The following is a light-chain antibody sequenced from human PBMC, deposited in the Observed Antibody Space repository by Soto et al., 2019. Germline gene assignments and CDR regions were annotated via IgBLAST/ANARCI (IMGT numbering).Light chain of an antibody. J-gene: IGKJ1*01. CDR3: QQYKDWPPWT. CDR1: QSVSSN. Sequence: EIVMTQSPATLSVSPGETATLSCRASQSVSSNLAWYQQKPGRAPRLLIFGASTRAPGNPARFSGSESGTKFPLTISSLQSEDSAVYYCQQYKDWPPWTFGQGTKVEIK. CDR2: GAS. V-gene: IGKV3-15*01.